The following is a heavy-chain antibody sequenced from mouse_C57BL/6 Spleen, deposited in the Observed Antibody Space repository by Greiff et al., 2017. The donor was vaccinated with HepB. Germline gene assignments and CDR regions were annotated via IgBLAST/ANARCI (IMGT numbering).Heavy chain of an antibody. V-gene: IGHV5-4*01. D-gene: IGHD2-3*01. CDR1: GFTFSSYA. CDR2: ISDGGSYT. Sequence: EVKLVESGGGLVKPGGSLKLSCAASGFTFSSYAMSWVRQTPEKRLEWVATISDGGSYTYYPDNVKGRFTISRDNAKNNLYLQMSHLKSEDTAMYYCAREGGYDPGKGFDYWGQGTTLTVSS. J-gene: IGHJ2*01. CDR3: AREGGYDPGKGFDY.